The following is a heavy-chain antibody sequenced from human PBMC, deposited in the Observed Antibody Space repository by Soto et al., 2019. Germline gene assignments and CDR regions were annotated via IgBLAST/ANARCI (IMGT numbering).Heavy chain of an antibody. CDR1: GYTFTSYG. D-gene: IGHD4-17*01. Sequence: ASVKVSCKASGYTFTSYGISWVRQAPGQGLEWMGWISAYNGNTNYAQKLQGRVTMTTDTSTSTAYMELRSLRSDDTAVYYCARDLYGDYSRAAFDIWGQGTMVTVS. J-gene: IGHJ3*02. CDR3: ARDLYGDYSRAAFDI. CDR2: ISAYNGNT. V-gene: IGHV1-18*01.